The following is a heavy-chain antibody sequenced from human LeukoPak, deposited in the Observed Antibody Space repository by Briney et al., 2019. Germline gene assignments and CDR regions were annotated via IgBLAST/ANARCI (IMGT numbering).Heavy chain of an antibody. CDR2: CYASGSI. CDR1: GGSISSGTYY. CDR3: ARDKGIMGATNEPDAFDV. J-gene: IGHJ3*01. D-gene: IGHD1-26*01. Sequence: SETLSLPCTVSGGSISSGTYYWNWIRQPAGKGLEWIGRCYASGSISYNPSLKSRVTISVDTSENHFSLKLSSVTAADTAVYYCARDKGIMGATNEPDAFDVWGQGTMVTVSS. V-gene: IGHV4-61*02.